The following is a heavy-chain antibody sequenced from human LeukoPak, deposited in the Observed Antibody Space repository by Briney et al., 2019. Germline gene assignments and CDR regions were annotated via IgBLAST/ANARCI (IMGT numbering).Heavy chain of an antibody. Sequence: GGSLRLSCAASGFTFSSYWMSWVRQAPGKGLEWVANIKQDGSEKYYVDSVKGRFTISRDNAKNSLYLQMNSLRAEGTAVYYCARTRGYSYGTYFDYWGQGTLVTVSS. CDR2: IKQDGSEK. D-gene: IGHD5-18*01. CDR1: GFTFSSYW. CDR3: ARTRGYSYGTYFDY. V-gene: IGHV3-7*01. J-gene: IGHJ4*02.